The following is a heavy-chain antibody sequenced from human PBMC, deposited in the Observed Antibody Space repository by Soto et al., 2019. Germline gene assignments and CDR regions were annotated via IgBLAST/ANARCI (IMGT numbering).Heavy chain of an antibody. CDR2: ISSSSSYI. Sequence: GSLRLSCAASGLTFSSYSMNWVRQAPGKGLEWVSSISSSSSYIYYADSVKGRLTISRDNAKNSLYLQMNSLRAEDTAVYYCARVPEDDCWSGYYADYDYYGMDVWGQGTTVTVSS. CDR1: GLTFSSYS. J-gene: IGHJ6*02. V-gene: IGHV3-21*01. CDR3: ARVPEDDCWSGYYADYDYYGMDV. D-gene: IGHD3-3*01.